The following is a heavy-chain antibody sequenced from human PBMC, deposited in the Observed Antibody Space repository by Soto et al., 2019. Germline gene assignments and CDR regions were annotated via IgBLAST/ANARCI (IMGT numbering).Heavy chain of an antibody. CDR1: GFIFDDYA. CDR3: AKALYYYDSSPLDH. CDR2: ISWNSDTI. Sequence: EVQLVESGGGLVQPGRSLRLSCEASGFIFDDYAVDWVRQVPGKGLEWVSGISWNSDTIGYADSVKGRFTISRDNARNSLYLQMSSLRPEDTALYFCAKALYYYDSSPLDHWGQGTLVSVSS. V-gene: IGHV3-9*01. D-gene: IGHD3-22*01. J-gene: IGHJ4*02.